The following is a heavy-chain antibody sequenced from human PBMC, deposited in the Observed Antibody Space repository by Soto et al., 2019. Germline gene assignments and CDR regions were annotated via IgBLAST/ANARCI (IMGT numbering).Heavy chain of an antibody. Sequence: PGGSLRLSCAASGFTFSDYYMSWIRQAPGKGLEWVSYISSSGSTIYYADSVKGRFTISRDNAKNSLYLQMNSLRAEDTAVYYCARDHIPGIAAAGGWFDPWGQGTLVTVSS. D-gene: IGHD6-13*01. CDR3: ARDHIPGIAAAGGWFDP. V-gene: IGHV3-11*01. CDR1: GFTFSDYY. J-gene: IGHJ5*02. CDR2: ISSSGSTI.